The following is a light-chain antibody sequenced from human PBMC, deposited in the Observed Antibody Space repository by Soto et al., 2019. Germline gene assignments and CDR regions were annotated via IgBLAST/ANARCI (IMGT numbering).Light chain of an antibody. CDR2: GNS. V-gene: IGLV1-40*01. CDR1: SSNIGAVYD. J-gene: IGLJ1*01. CDR3: QSYDRSLSGCYV. Sequence: QSVLTQPPSVSGAPGQRVTISCTGSSSNIGAVYDVHWYQQLPGTAPKLLIYGNSNRPSGVPDRFSGSKSGTSASLAITGLQAEDAADYYCQSYDRSLSGCYVFGTGTKLTVL.